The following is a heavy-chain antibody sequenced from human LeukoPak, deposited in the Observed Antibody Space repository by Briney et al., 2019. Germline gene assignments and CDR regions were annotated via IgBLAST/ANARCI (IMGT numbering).Heavy chain of an antibody. V-gene: IGHV3-15*01. CDR2: IKSKTNGGTT. J-gene: IGHJ4*02. CDR3: TTDRKNIDY. Sequence: GGSLRLSCAASGFTFSNAWMSWVRQAPGKGLEWVGHIKSKTNGGTTDYAGPVKGRFTILRDDSKNTLYLQMNSLKTEDKAVYYCTTDRKNIDYWGQGTLVTVSS. CDR1: GFTFSNAW.